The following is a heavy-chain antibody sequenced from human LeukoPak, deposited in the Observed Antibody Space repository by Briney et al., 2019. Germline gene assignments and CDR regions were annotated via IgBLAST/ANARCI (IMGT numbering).Heavy chain of an antibody. CDR2: ISAYNGNT. V-gene: IGHV1-18*01. Sequence: ASVKVSCTASGYTFTSYGISWVRQAPGQGLEWMGWISAYNGNTNYAQKLQGRVTMTTDTSTSTAYMELRSLRSDDTAVYYCARDVGYYDSSGYPEYWGQGTLVTVSS. CDR3: ARDVGYYDSSGYPEY. CDR1: GYTFTSYG. J-gene: IGHJ4*02. D-gene: IGHD3-22*01.